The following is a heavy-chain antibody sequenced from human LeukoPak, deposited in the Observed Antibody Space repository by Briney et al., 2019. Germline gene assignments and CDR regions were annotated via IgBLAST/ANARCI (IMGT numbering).Heavy chain of an antibody. J-gene: IGHJ3*02. CDR2: TYYRSKWYN. CDR3: ARGPRTTNDAFDI. CDR1: GDSVSSNSAA. Sequence: SQTLSLTCAISGDSVSSNSAAWDWVRQSPSRGVEWLGRTYYRSKWYNDYAVSVKSRITINPDTSKNQFSLQLNSVTPEDTAVYYCARGPRTTNDAFDIWGQGTMVTVSS. V-gene: IGHV6-1*01. D-gene: IGHD1-1*01.